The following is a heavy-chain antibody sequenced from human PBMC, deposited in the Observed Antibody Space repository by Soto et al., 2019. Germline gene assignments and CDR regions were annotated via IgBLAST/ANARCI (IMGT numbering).Heavy chain of an antibody. Sequence: PSETLSLTCTVSGGSISSSSYYWGWIRQPPGKGLEWIGSIYYSGSTYYNPSLKSRVTISVDTSKNQFSLKLSSVTAADTAVYYCARLGPSITIFGVVTHNWFDPWGQGTLVTVSS. J-gene: IGHJ5*02. CDR2: IYYSGST. CDR1: GGSISSSSYY. D-gene: IGHD3-3*01. CDR3: ARLGPSITIFGVVTHNWFDP. V-gene: IGHV4-39*01.